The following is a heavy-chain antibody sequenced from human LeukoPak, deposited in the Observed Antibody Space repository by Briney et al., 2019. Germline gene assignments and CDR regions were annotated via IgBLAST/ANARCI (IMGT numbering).Heavy chain of an antibody. D-gene: IGHD6-19*01. CDR2: IYHSGST. J-gene: IGHJ4*02. V-gene: IGHV4-38-2*02. CDR1: GYSISSGYY. CDR3: ARDGDVYNSGWYRGGFDS. Sequence: PSETLSLTCTVSGYSISSGYYWGWIRQPPGKGLEWIGSIYHSGSTYYNPSLKSRVTISVDTSKNQFSLKLSSVTAADTAVYYCARDGDVYNSGWYRGGFDSWGPGILVTVSS.